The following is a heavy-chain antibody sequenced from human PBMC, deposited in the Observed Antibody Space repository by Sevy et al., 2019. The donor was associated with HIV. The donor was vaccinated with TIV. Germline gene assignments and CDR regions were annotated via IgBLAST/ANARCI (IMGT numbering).Heavy chain of an antibody. CDR2: IRPDGSDK. J-gene: IGHJ4*02. CDR1: GFTFSPYW. CDR3: ARGVGLDY. V-gene: IGHV3-7*01. Sequence: GGTLRLSCAASGFTFSPYWMTWVRQAPGKGLEWVANIRPDGSDKYYVDSMKGRFTFSRHNAMNSLYLQMNSLRADDMAMYYCARGVGLDYWGQGALVTVSS. D-gene: IGHD3-16*01.